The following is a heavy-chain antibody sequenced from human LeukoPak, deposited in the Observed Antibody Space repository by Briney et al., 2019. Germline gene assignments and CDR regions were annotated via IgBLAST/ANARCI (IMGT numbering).Heavy chain of an antibody. CDR3: ARGRDSRGYQFMGFDS. Sequence: SETLSLTCTVSGASISSGSYYWSWIRQPAGKGLDWIGRIYTSGSTTYNPSHKSRVTISVDTSKNQFSLRLNSVTAADTAVYYCARGRDSRGYQFMGFDSWGQGTLVTVSS. CDR1: GASISSGSYY. CDR2: IYTSGST. V-gene: IGHV4-61*02. D-gene: IGHD3-22*01. J-gene: IGHJ4*02.